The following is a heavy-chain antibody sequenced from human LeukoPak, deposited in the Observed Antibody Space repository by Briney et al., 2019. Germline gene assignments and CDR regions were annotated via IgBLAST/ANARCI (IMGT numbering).Heavy chain of an antibody. Sequence: PSETLSLTCTVSGGSISSYYWSWIRQPPGKGLEWIGYIYYSGSTNYNPSLKSRVTISVDTSKNQFSLKLSSVTAADTAVYYCAREGTIFGVVRPSYYFDYWGQGTLVTVSS. CDR1: GGSISSYY. J-gene: IGHJ4*02. CDR2: IYYSGST. V-gene: IGHV4-59*01. CDR3: AREGTIFGVVRPSYYFDY. D-gene: IGHD3-3*01.